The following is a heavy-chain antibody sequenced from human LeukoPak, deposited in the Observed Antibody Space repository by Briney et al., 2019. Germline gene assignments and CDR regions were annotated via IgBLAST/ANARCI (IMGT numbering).Heavy chain of an antibody. D-gene: IGHD1-1*01. Sequence: PSQTLSLTCSVSGSSINSGGNYRHWIRQAPGKGLEWIGYIFDGGNIDYNPSLAGRVTMSEDASKNQFSLNMTSVTAADTAVYYCARAETGLWFDPWGQGTLVTVSS. CDR1: GSSINSGGNY. V-gene: IGHV4-31*03. CDR2: IFDGGNI. CDR3: ARAETGLWFDP. J-gene: IGHJ5*02.